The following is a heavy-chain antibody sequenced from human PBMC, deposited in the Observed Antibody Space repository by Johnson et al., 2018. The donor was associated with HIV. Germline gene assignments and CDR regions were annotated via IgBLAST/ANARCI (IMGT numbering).Heavy chain of an antibody. CDR2: ISYDGSNK. CDR1: GFMFSSYA. CDR3: ARDKGRAARPDDFDI. V-gene: IGHV3-30-3*01. D-gene: IGHD6-6*01. Sequence: QVQLVESGGGVVQPGRSLRLSCAASGFMFSSYAMHWVRQAPPKGLEWVAIISYDGSNKYYADSVKGRFTISRDNSKNTLYLQMNSLRAEDTAVYYCARDKGRAARPDDFDIWGQGTMVTVSS. J-gene: IGHJ3*02.